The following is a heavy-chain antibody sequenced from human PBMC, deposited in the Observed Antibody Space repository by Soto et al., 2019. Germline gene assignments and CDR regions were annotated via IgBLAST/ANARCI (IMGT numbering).Heavy chain of an antibody. D-gene: IGHD1-26*01. CDR2: IWFDGSEI. V-gene: IGHV3-33*01. J-gene: IGHJ4*02. CDR1: GFTFRNYG. CDR3: ARYNSDHSDY. Sequence: QVYLVQSGGGVVQPGRSLRLSCAASGFTFRNYGMHWVRQAPGRGLEWVAVIWFDGSEIYYADSVKGRFTISRDNSNSALFLQMDYLRAEDTAMYYCARYNSDHSDYWGQGTPVTVSS.